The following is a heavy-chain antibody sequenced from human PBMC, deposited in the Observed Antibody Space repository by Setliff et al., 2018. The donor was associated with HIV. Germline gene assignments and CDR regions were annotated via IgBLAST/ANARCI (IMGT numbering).Heavy chain of an antibody. D-gene: IGHD5-12*01. Sequence: GESLKISCAASGFPFSSYEMNWVRQAPGKGLEWVSYISSSGSTIYYAESVKGRFTISRDNTKNSRYLQMNSLRAEDTAVYYCARGSGYDKGAYHYYYGMDVWGQGTTVTVSS. V-gene: IGHV3-48*03. CDR1: GFPFSSYE. CDR3: ARGSGYDKGAYHYYYGMDV. J-gene: IGHJ6*02. CDR2: ISSSGSTI.